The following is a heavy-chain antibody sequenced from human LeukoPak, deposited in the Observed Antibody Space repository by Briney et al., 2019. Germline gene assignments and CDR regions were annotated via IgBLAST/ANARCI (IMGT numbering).Heavy chain of an antibody. CDR2: INHSGST. V-gene: IGHV4-34*01. CDR1: GGSFSGYY. CDR3: AREEYYYDSSGYYFDY. J-gene: IGHJ4*02. Sequence: SETLSLTCAVYGGSFSGYYWNWIRQPPGKGLEWIGEINHSGSTNYNPSLKSRVTISVDTSKNQFSLKLSSVTAADTAVYYCAREEYYYDSSGYYFDYWGQGTLVTVSS. D-gene: IGHD3-22*01.